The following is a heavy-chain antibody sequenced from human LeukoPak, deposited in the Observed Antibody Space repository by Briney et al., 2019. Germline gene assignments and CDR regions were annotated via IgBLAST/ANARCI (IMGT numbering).Heavy chain of an antibody. Sequence: ASVKVSCKASGYTFTSYGISWVRQAPGQGLEWMGWISAYNGNTNYAQKLQGRVTMTTDTSTSTAYMELRSLRSDDTAVYYCARSARLQPYYYYYGMDVWGQGTTVTVSS. CDR2: ISAYNGNT. J-gene: IGHJ6*02. CDR1: GYTFTSYG. CDR3: ARSARLQPYYYYYGMDV. D-gene: IGHD4-4*01. V-gene: IGHV1-18*01.